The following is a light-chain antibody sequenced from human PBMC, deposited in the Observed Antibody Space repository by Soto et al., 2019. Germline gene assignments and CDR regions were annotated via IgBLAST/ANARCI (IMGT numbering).Light chain of an antibody. CDR2: GNS. CDR3: QSYDSSLSGHWV. V-gene: IGLV1-40*01. J-gene: IGLJ3*02. CDR1: SSNIGAGYD. Sequence: QSVLTQPPSVSGAPGQRVTISCTGSSSNIGAGYDVHWYQHLPGTAPKLLIYGNSNRPSGVPDRFSGSKSGTSASLAITGLQAEDEADYYCQSYDSSLSGHWVFGGGTKVTVL.